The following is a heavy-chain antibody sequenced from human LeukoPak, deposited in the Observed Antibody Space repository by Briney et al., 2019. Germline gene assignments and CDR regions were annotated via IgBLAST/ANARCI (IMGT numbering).Heavy chain of an antibody. CDR3: ARRSRFYPPREVKRYAFDI. Sequence: SETLSLTSAVYGGSFSGYYWSWIRQRPGKGLEWIGEINHSGSTNYNPSLKSRVTISVDTSKNQFSLKLSSVTAADTAVYYCARRSRFYPPREVKRYAFDIWGQGTMVTVSS. CDR1: GGSFSGYY. D-gene: IGHD5-24*01. V-gene: IGHV4-34*01. J-gene: IGHJ3*02. CDR2: INHSGST.